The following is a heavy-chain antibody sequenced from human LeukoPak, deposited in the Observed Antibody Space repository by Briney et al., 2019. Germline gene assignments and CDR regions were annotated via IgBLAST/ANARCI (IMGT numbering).Heavy chain of an antibody. D-gene: IGHD3-10*02. V-gene: IGHV3-74*01. Sequence: GGSLRLSCAASGFTFSSYWMHWVRQAPGKGLVWLSRVNSDGNITTYADSVRGRFTISRDNAKNTLHLQMNSLGAEDTAVYYCVRRGLVPAFDIWGQGTMVTVTS. CDR3: VRRGLVPAFDI. J-gene: IGHJ3*02. CDR1: GFTFSSYW. CDR2: VNSDGNIT.